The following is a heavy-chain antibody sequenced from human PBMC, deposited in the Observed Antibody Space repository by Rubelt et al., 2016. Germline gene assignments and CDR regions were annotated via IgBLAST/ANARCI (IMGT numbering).Heavy chain of an antibody. J-gene: IGHJ4*02. CDR1: GFTFSNYA. D-gene: IGHD4-17*01. CDR3: VSGDYGLVLVY. V-gene: IGHV3-66*01. Sequence: LRLSCAVSGFTFSNYAMHWVRQAPGKGLEWVSVIYRGGTTYYADSVKGRFTISRDNSKNTLYLQMNNLRAEDTALYYCVSGDYGLVLVYWGQGTLVTVSS. CDR2: IYRGGTT.